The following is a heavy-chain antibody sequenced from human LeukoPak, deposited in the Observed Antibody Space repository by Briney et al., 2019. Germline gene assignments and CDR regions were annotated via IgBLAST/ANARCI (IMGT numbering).Heavy chain of an antibody. D-gene: IGHD3-22*01. CDR2: INHSGST. J-gene: IGHJ4*02. CDR1: GGSFSGYY. CDR3: ARGRGGVFTYYYDSSGLFDY. V-gene: IGHV4-34*01. Sequence: PSETLSLTCAVYGGSFSGYYWSWIRQPPGEGLEWIGEINHSGSTNYNPSLKSRVTISVDTSKNQFSPKLSSVTAADTAVYYCARGRGGVFTYYYDSSGLFDYWGQGTLVTVSS.